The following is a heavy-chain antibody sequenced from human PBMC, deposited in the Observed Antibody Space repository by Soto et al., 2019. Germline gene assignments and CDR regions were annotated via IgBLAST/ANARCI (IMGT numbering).Heavy chain of an antibody. J-gene: IGHJ4*02. Sequence: SETLSLTCAVSGGSVSSGSYYWSWIRQPPGKGLEWIGYIYYSGSTNYNPSLKSRVTISVDTSKNQFSLKLSSVTAADTAVYYCARGSMIVVADYFDYWGQGTLVTVSS. V-gene: IGHV4-61*01. CDR1: GGSVSSGSYY. CDR3: ARGSMIVVADYFDY. D-gene: IGHD3-22*01. CDR2: IYYSGST.